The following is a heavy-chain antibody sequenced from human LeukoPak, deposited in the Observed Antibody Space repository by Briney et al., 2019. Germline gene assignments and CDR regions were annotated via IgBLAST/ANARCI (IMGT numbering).Heavy chain of an antibody. Sequence: SETLSLTCTVSGGSVSSYRWSWIRQPPGRGLEWIGDIYYSGSTNHNPSLKSRVTISLDTSKNQFSLKLSSVTAADTAVYYCARGHCSGGSCYSSPFDYWGQGTLVTVSS. V-gene: IGHV4-59*02. CDR1: GGSVSSYR. CDR3: ARGHCSGGSCYSSPFDY. D-gene: IGHD2-15*01. CDR2: IYYSGST. J-gene: IGHJ4*02.